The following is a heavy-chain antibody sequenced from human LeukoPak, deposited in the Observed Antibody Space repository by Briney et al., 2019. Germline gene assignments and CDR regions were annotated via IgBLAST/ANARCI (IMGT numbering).Heavy chain of an antibody. Sequence: PGGSLRLSCAASGFTFSGYWMSWVRQAPGKGLEWVTNIKQDGSEKYYVDSVKGRFIISRDNAENSLYLQMNSLRAEDTAVYYCARDWNYGWDYWGQGSLVTVSS. CDR1: GFTFSGYW. D-gene: IGHD3-10*01. V-gene: IGHV3-7*01. J-gene: IGHJ4*02. CDR3: ARDWNYGWDY. CDR2: IKQDGSEK.